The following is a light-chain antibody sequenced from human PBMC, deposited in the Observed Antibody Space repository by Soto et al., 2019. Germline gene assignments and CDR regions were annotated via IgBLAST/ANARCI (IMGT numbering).Light chain of an antibody. CDR2: DVS. Sequence: QSVLTQPRSVSGSPGQSVTISCTGTSSDVGAYNYVSWYQQHPGKAPKLMIYDVSKWPSGVPDRFSGSKSGNTASLTISGLQAEDEADYYCSSYTTRRTVVFGGGTKVTVL. CDR1: SSDVGAYNY. V-gene: IGLV2-11*01. J-gene: IGLJ2*01. CDR3: SSYTTRRTVV.